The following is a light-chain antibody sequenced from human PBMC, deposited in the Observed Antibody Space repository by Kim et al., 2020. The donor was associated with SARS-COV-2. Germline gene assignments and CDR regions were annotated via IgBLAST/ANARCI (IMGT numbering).Light chain of an antibody. CDR3: SAWDSSLSVWV. V-gene: IGLV10-54*01. J-gene: IGLJ3*02. CDR2: RDN. CDR1: SNNVCDQG. Sequence: QTATRTWPGNSNNVCDQGAAWLQHHQGHPPKLLAYRDNNRPSGISERLSASRSGNTASLPITGLQPEDEADYYCSAWDSSLSVWVFGGGTKLTVL.